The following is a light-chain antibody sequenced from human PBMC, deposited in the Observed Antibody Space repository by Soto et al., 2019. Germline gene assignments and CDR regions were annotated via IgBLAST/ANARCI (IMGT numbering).Light chain of an antibody. CDR3: QQYNNWPYT. V-gene: IGKV3-15*01. J-gene: IGKJ2*01. CDR1: QSVSSD. CDR2: GAS. Sequence: EIVMTQSPATLSVSPGERVPLSCRASQSVSSDLAWYQQKPGQAPRLLTYGASTRATGIPARFSGSGSGTEFTLTISSLQSEDFAVYYCQQYNNWPYTFGQGTKLEIK.